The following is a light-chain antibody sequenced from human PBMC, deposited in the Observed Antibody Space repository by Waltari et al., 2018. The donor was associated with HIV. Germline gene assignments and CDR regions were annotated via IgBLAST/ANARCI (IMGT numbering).Light chain of an antibody. Sequence: SYVLTQPPSVSVAPGKTARITCEGDDIGSKGVHWYQQKSGQAPMLVIYYDSGRPSWIPERFSGSSSGNTATLTISRVEAGDEADYYCQVWSSSRDHPYVFGTATKVTVL. V-gene: IGLV3-21*04. J-gene: IGLJ1*01. CDR1: DIGSKG. CDR3: QVWSSSRDHPYV. CDR2: YDS.